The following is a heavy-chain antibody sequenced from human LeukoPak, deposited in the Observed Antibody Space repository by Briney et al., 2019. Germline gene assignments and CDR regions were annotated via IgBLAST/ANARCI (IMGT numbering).Heavy chain of an antibody. Sequence: GASVKVSCKASGYTFTSYAMHWVRQAPGQRLEWMGWINAGNGNTKYSQKFQGRVTITRDTSASTAYMELSSLRSEDTAVYYCARSIENYYDSSGYYGYDAFDIRGQGTMVTVSS. CDR2: INAGNGNT. J-gene: IGHJ3*02. V-gene: IGHV1-3*01. CDR1: GYTFTSYA. CDR3: ARSIENYYDSSGYYGYDAFDI. D-gene: IGHD3-22*01.